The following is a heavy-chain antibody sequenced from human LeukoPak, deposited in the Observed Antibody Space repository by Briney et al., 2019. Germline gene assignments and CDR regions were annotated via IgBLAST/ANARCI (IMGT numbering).Heavy chain of an antibody. Sequence: GGSLRLSCAASGFTFSTYAMSWVRQAPGKGLEWVSAISGSGGSTYYADSVKGRFTISRDNSKNTLYLQMNSLRAEDTAVYYCAKDIAAAWGYYFDYWGQGTLVTVSS. CDR3: AKDIAAAWGYYFDY. CDR1: GFTFSTYA. D-gene: IGHD6-13*01. CDR2: ISGSGGST. V-gene: IGHV3-23*01. J-gene: IGHJ4*02.